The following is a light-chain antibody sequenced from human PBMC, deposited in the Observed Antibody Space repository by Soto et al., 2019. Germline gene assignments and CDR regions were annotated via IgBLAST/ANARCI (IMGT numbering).Light chain of an antibody. CDR1: QTITLNY. CDR2: GVS. V-gene: IGKV3-20*01. J-gene: IGKJ3*01. CDR3: QQYGSSPFT. Sequence: ELVLTQSPGTLSLSPGERATLSCRASQTITLNYLAWYQQKPGQAPRLLIYGVSTRATGIPDKFSGSGSGTDFTLTISRLEPEDCAVYYCQQYGSSPFTFGPGSKVDIK.